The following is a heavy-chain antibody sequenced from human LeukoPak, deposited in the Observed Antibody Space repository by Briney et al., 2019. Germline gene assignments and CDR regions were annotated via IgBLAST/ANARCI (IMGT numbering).Heavy chain of an antibody. V-gene: IGHV3-66*01. Sequence: GGSLRLSCAASEFSVGSNYMTWVRQASGKGLEWVSLIYSGGSTYYADSVKGRFTISRDNSKNTLYLQMNSLRAEDTAVYYCAREAAGIVGATLMYYFDYWGQGTLVTVSS. J-gene: IGHJ4*02. CDR1: EFSVGSNY. D-gene: IGHD1-26*01. CDR3: AREAAGIVGATLMYYFDY. CDR2: IYSGGST.